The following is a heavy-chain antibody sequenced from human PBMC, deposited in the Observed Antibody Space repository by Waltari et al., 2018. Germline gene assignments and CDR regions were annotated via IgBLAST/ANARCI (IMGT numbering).Heavy chain of an antibody. D-gene: IGHD6-13*01. CDR1: GGTFSSYA. CDR2: IIPIFGTA. V-gene: IGHV1-69*14. J-gene: IGHJ6*03. Sequence: QVQLVQSGAEVKKPGSSVKVSCKASGGTFSSYAISWVRQAPGQGLEWMGGIIPIFGTANYAQKFQGRVTITADKSTSTAYMELSSLRSEDTAVYYCARVNPPGKEAAAGSRVDGYMDVWGKGTTVTVSS. CDR3: ARVNPPGKEAAAGSRVDGYMDV.